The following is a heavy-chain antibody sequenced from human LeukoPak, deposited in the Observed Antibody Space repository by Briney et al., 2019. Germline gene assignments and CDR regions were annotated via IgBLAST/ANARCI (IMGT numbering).Heavy chain of an antibody. V-gene: IGHV1-2*02. Sequence: ASVKVSCKASGYTFTSYGISWVRQAPGQGLEWMAWIDPKSGDTSYAQKFQGRVTMTRDTSISTAYMDLSRLTSDDTAVYYCARTISGYPPLDLWGQGTMVTVSS. D-gene: IGHD5-12*01. CDR1: GYTFTSYG. CDR3: ARTISGYPPLDL. CDR2: IDPKSGDT. J-gene: IGHJ3*01.